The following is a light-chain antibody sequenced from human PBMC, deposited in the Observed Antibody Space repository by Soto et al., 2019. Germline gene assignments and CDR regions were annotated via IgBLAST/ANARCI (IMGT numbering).Light chain of an antibody. CDR3: QVWDISSGQVV. Sequence: SYELTQPPSVSVAPGKTASVACGGSNIGSKSVHWYQKKSGQAPELVMYYDSDRPSGIPERFSGSNAGNTATLTISRVEAGDEADYYCQVWDISSGQVVVGGGTKLTVL. CDR2: YDS. J-gene: IGLJ3*02. CDR1: NIGSKS. V-gene: IGLV3-21*01.